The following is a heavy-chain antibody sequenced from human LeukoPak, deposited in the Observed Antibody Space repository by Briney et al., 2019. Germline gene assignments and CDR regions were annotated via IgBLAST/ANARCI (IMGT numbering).Heavy chain of an antibody. CDR2: IKSKTDGGTT. Sequence: GGSLRLSCAASGFTFSNAWMSWVRQAPGKGLEWVGRIKSKTDGGTTDYAAPVKGRFTISRDDSKNTLYLQMNSLKTEDTAVYYCTTDNVPPQVVPAAHDAFDIWGQGTMITVSS. CDR3: TTDNVPPQVVPAAHDAFDI. J-gene: IGHJ3*02. CDR1: GFTFSNAW. V-gene: IGHV3-15*01. D-gene: IGHD2-2*01.